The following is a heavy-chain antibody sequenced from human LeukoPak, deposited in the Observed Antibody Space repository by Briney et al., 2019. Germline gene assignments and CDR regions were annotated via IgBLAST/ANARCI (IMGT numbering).Heavy chain of an antibody. CDR2: IRYDGSYK. CDR3: AKDRVATERYYMDV. D-gene: IGHD6-13*01. Sequence: GGSLRLSCAASGFTFSSYGMHWVRQAPGKGLEWVTFIRYDGSYKYYADSVKGRFTISRDNSKNTLYLQMNSLRAEDTAVYYCAKDRVATERYYMDVWGKGTTVTISS. CDR1: GFTFSSYG. J-gene: IGHJ6*03. V-gene: IGHV3-30*02.